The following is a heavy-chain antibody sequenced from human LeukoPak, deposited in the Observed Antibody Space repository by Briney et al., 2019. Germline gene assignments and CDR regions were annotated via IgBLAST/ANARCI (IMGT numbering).Heavy chain of an antibody. CDR2: IYSGGST. J-gene: IGHJ6*03. Sequence: PGGSLRLSCAASGFTVSSNYMSWVRQAPGKGLEWVSVIYSGGSTYYADSVKGRFTISRDNSKNTLYLQMNSLRAEDTAVYYCAREYSSSSGYYYYMDVWGKGTTVTVSS. CDR1: GFTVSSNY. CDR3: AREYSSSSGYYYYMDV. V-gene: IGHV3-53*01. D-gene: IGHD6-6*01.